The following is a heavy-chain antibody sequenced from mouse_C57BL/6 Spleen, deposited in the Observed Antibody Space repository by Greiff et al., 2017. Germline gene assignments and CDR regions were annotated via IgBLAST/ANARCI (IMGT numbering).Heavy chain of an antibody. V-gene: IGHV1-80*01. J-gene: IGHJ2*01. D-gene: IGHD3-3*01. CDR2: IYPGDGDT. CDR1: GYAFSSYW. Sequence: QVQLKQSGAELVKPGASVKISCKASGYAFSSYWMNWVKQRPGKGLEWIGQIYPGDGDTNYNGKFKGKATLTADKSSSTAYMQLSSLTSEDSAVYFWARRMRALRFDYWGQGTTLTVSS. CDR3: ARRMRALRFDY.